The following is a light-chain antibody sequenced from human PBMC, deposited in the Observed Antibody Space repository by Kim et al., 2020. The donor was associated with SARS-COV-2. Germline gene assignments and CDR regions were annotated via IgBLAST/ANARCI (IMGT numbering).Light chain of an antibody. V-gene: IGKV1-39*01. CDR1: QSIGTR. J-gene: IGKJ4*01. CDR3: QQSYSTPWLS. CDR2: AAS. Sequence: IQMTQSPSSLAASVGDRITIACRASQSIGTRLNWYQQRPGKAPKLLIYAASSLQSGVPSRFSGTGSGTVFTLTISSLQPEDFATYYCQQSYSTPWLSFGGGTKVDIK.